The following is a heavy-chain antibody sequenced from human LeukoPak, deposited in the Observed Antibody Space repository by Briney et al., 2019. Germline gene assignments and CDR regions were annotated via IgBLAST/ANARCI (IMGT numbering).Heavy chain of an antibody. D-gene: IGHD6-19*01. CDR2: IYYSGST. CDR3: ARSSGWYIYFDY. CDR1: GGSISSGGYS. V-gene: IGHV4-30-4*07. Sequence: SETLSLTCAVSGGSISSGGYSWSWIRQPPGKGLEWIGYIYYSGSTYYNPSLKSRVTISVDTSKNQFSLKLSSVTAADTAVYYCARSSGWYIYFDYWGQGTLVTVSS. J-gene: IGHJ4*02.